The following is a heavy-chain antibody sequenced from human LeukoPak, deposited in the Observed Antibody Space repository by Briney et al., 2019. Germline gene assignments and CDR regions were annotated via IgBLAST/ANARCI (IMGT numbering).Heavy chain of an antibody. V-gene: IGHV3-33*06. D-gene: IGHD6-19*01. J-gene: IGHJ4*02. CDR3: AKGGGWFYYFDF. CDR1: GFTFSSYG. CDR2: IWYEERTK. Sequence: GGSLRLSCTASGFTFSSYGMHWVRQAPGNGLEWVATIWYEERTKYYIDPVKGRFTISRDNSKNTFYLQMNSLRVEDTAVYYCAKGGGWFYYFDFWGQGSLVTVSS.